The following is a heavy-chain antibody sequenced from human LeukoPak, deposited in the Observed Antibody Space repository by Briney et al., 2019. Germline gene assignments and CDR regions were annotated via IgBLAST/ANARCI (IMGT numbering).Heavy chain of an antibody. CDR3: AARPGGYASFDI. D-gene: IGHD3-16*01. CDR2: IVVGSSNT. CDR1: GFTFSNSA. J-gene: IGHJ3*02. V-gene: IGHV1-58*01. Sequence: GASVKVSCKTSGFTFSNSAVQWVRQARGQRLEWIGWIVVGSSNTDYTQKFQDRVTITRDMSTGTAYMELSSLTSEDTAAYYCAARPGGYASFDIWGQGTMVTVSS.